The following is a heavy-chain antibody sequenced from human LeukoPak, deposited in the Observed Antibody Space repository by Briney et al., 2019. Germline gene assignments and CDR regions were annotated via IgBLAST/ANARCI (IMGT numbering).Heavy chain of an antibody. CDR2: INPNSGGT. J-gene: IGHJ6*03. CDR3: ARTTEAHSWQTRYYSYYMDV. D-gene: IGHD6-13*01. V-gene: IGHV1-2*02. Sequence: ASVKVSCKASGYTLTGYYMHWVRQAPGQGLEWMGWINPNSGGTNYAQKFQGRVTMTRDTSISTAYMELSRLRSDDTAVYYCARTTEAHSWQTRYYSYYMDVWGKGTTVTVSS. CDR1: GYTLTGYY.